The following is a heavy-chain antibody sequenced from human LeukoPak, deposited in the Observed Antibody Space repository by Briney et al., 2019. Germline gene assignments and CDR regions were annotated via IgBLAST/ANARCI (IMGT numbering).Heavy chain of an antibody. CDR3: AKDLGFEVVVVPAALDY. J-gene: IGHJ4*02. Sequence: GGSLRLSCAASGFTFSSYGMHWVRQAPGKGLEWVAFIRYDGSNKYYADSVKGRFTISRDNSKNTLYLQMNSLRAEDTAVYYCAKDLGFEVVVVPAALDYWGQGTLVTVSS. CDR1: GFTFSSYG. CDR2: IRYDGSNK. D-gene: IGHD2-2*01. V-gene: IGHV3-30*02.